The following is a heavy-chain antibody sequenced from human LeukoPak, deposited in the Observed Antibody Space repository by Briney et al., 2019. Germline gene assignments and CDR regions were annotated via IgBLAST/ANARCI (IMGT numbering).Heavy chain of an antibody. J-gene: IGHJ4*02. CDR3: ERGGSGWTLDY. CDR2: IYYSEST. V-gene: IGHV4-59*01. Sequence: PSETLSLTCTVSGGSISSYYWSWIRQPPGEGPEWIVYIYYSESTNYNPSLKSRVPISLDTSKNQFSLKQNSLTVSVPAVYYCERGGSGWTLDYWGQGTLVTVSS. D-gene: IGHD6-19*01. CDR1: GGSISSYY.